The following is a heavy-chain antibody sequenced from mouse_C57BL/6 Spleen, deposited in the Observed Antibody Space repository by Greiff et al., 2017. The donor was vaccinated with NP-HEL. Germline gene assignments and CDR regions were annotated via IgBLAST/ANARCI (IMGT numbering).Heavy chain of an antibody. V-gene: IGHV5-4*01. CDR2: ISDGGSYT. J-gene: IGHJ2*01. CDR1: GFTFSSYA. Sequence: EVQRVESGGGLVKPGGSLKLSYAASGFTFSSYAMSWVRQTPEKRLEWVATISDGGSYTYYPDNVKGRFTISRDNAKNNLYLQMSHLKSEDTAMYYCARENGYWGQGTTLTVSS. CDR3: ARENGY.